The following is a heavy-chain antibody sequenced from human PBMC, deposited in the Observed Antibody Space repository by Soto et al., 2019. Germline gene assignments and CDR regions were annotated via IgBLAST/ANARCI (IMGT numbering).Heavy chain of an antibody. CDR1: GFTVSSNY. V-gene: IGHV3-53*01. CDR2: IYSGGST. J-gene: IGHJ4*02. D-gene: IGHD6-13*01. Sequence: GGSLRLSCAASGFTVSSNYMSWVRQAPGKGLEWVSVIYSGGSTYYADSVKGRFTISRDNSKNTLYLQMNSLRAEDTAVYYCARARQQLAGFDYWGQGTLVTVSS. CDR3: ARARQQLAGFDY.